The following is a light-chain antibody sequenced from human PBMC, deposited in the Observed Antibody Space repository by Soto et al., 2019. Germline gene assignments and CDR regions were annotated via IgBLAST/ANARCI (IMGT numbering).Light chain of an antibody. CDR3: PQHGTSPIT. V-gene: IGKV3-20*01. J-gene: IGKJ5*01. Sequence: ESGFTQYQDTLSLSPGGTATLSCKASQTVINNYLAWHQQKPGQTPRLLVYGAFSRATGIPDRFSGSGSGTDFTLTISRLEPEDFAVYYWPQHGTSPITFAQGTRLEIK. CDR1: QTVINNY. CDR2: GAF.